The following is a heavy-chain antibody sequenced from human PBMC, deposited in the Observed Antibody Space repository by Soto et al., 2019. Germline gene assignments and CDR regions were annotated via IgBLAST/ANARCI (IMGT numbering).Heavy chain of an antibody. CDR2: SRNKANSYTT. V-gene: IGHV3-72*01. Sequence: EVQLVESGGGLVQPGGSLRLSCVASGFTFSDYYMERVRQAPGKGLEWVGRSRNKANSYTTEYAASVKGRFSISRDVSKTSLYLQTNSLKTDDTAVYYCARGGPYEPLVYWGQGTLVTVSS. J-gene: IGHJ4*02. D-gene: IGHD3-22*01. CDR1: GFTFSDYY. CDR3: ARGGPYEPLVY.